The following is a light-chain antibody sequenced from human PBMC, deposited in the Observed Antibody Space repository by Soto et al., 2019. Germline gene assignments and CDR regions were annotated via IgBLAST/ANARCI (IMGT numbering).Light chain of an antibody. CDR2: EVS. J-gene: IGLJ1*01. CDR3: RSYTSSSTEV. CDR1: SSDVVGYNY. V-gene: IGLV2-14*01. Sequence: QSALTQPASVSGSRGQSITICCTGTSSDVVGYNYVSSYQQHPGKAPKLMIYEVSNRPSGVSNRFSGSKSGNTASLTISGLQAEDEADYYCRSYTSSSTEVFGTGTKVTVL.